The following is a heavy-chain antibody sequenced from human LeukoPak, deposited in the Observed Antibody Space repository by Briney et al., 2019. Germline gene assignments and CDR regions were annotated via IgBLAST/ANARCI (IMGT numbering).Heavy chain of an antibody. Sequence: PGGSLRLSCAASGFTFSSYWMSWVRQAPGKGLEWVANIKEDGSEKYYVDSVKGRFAISRDNAKNSLYLQMNSLRAEDTAVYYCARDGITIFGVVISADYWGQGTLVTVSS. D-gene: IGHD3-3*01. J-gene: IGHJ4*02. CDR1: GFTFSSYW. CDR2: IKEDGSEK. V-gene: IGHV3-7*01. CDR3: ARDGITIFGVVISADY.